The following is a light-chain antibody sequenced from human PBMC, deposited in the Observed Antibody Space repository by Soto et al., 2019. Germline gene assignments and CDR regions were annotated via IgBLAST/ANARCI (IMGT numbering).Light chain of an antibody. V-gene: IGKV3-15*01. CDR1: HSVSSS. Sequence: ELVMTQSPATLSVSPGERATLSCRASHSVSSSLAWYQQKPGQAPRLLISGASTRAAGIPARFSGRGSGTEFTLTITSLQSEDFAVYYCQQYNDWLWTFGQGTKVDIK. J-gene: IGKJ1*01. CDR2: GAS. CDR3: QQYNDWLWT.